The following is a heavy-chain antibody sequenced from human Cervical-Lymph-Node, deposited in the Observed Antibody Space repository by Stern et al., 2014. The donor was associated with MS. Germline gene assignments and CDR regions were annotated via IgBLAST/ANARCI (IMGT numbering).Heavy chain of an antibody. V-gene: IGHV4-59*01. CDR1: GGSISSYY. J-gene: IGHJ4*02. CDR2: IYYSGST. CDR3: AREALAAGGLDY. Sequence: QLQLQESGPGLVKPSETLSLTCTVSGGSISSYYWSWIRQPPGQGLEWMWYIYYSGSTNYNPSLKSRVTISVDTSKNQFSLKLSSVTAADTAVYYCAREALAAGGLDYWGQGTLVTVSS. D-gene: IGHD6-13*01.